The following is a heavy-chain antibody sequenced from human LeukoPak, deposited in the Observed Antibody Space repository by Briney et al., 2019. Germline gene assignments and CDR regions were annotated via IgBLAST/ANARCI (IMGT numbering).Heavy chain of an antibody. CDR3: ARGGSSGSNGHLDC. CDR1: GGSISSENW. CDR2: IYHNGNT. J-gene: IGHJ4*02. Sequence: SETLSLTCAVSGGSISSENWWSWVRQSPGKGLEWIGEIYHNGNTNYNPSLKSRVAISVDKSKSQFSLKLSSVTAADTAVYYCARGGSSGSNGHLDCWGQGTLVTVSS. V-gene: IGHV4-4*02. D-gene: IGHD1-26*01.